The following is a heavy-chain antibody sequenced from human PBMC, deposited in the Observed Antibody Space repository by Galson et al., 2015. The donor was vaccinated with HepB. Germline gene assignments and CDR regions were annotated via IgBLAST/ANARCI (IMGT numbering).Heavy chain of an antibody. Sequence: SVKVSCKASGGTFSSYAISWVRQAPGQGLEWMGGIIPIFGTANYAQKFQGRVTITADESTSTAYMELSSLRSEDTAVYYCARRYCSSTSCYAGGRYGMDVWGQGTTVTVSS. J-gene: IGHJ6*02. D-gene: IGHD2-2*01. V-gene: IGHV1-69*13. CDR2: IIPIFGTA. CDR3: ARRYCSSTSCYAGGRYGMDV. CDR1: GGTFSSYA.